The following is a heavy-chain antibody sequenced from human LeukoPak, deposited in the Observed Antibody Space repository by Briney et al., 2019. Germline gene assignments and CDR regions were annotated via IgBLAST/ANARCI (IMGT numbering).Heavy chain of an antibody. J-gene: IGHJ6*03. Sequence: PSETLSLTCAVYGGSFSGYYRSWIRQPPGKGLEWIGYIYTSGSTNYNPSLKSRVTISVDTSKNQYSLKLSSVTAADTAVYYSARNLRVYYYYYMDVWGKGTTVTVSS. D-gene: IGHD6-13*01. CDR1: GGSFSGYY. V-gene: IGHV4-4*09. CDR2: IYTSGST. CDR3: ARNLRVYYYYYMDV.